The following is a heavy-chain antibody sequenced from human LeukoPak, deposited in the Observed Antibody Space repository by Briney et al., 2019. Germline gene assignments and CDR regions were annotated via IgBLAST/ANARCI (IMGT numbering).Heavy chain of an antibody. J-gene: IGHJ5*02. CDR2: ITSKTDGGTT. CDR3: TTDEWS. CDR1: GFTFINAW. Sequence: PGGSLRLSCEASGFTFINAWMRWVRQVPGKGLEWVGHITSKTDGGTTDYAAPVKGRVTISRDDSKNTLYLQMNNLKTEDTAVYYCTTDEWSWGQGTLVTASP. V-gene: IGHV3-15*01. D-gene: IGHD2-8*01.